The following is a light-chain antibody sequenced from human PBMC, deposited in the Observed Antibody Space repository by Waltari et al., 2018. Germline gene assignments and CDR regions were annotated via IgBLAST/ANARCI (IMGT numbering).Light chain of an antibody. CDR2: WAS. CDR1: QSVLYSSNNKNY. Sequence: DIVMTQSPDSLAVSLGERATINCKSSQSVLYSSNNKNYLAWYQQQPGQPPKLLIYWASPRDSGVPDRFSGGGSGTDFTLTISSLQAEDVAVYYCQQYYSTPYTFGQGTKLEIK. CDR3: QQYYSTPYT. V-gene: IGKV4-1*01. J-gene: IGKJ2*01.